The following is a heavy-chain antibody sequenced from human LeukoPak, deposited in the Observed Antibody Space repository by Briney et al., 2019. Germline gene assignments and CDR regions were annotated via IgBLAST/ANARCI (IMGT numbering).Heavy chain of an antibody. J-gene: IGHJ4*02. CDR3: ARQVVATAGTYDY. CDR1: GYTFSSYW. CDR2: IYPVDSDT. V-gene: IGHV5-51*01. D-gene: IGHD6-13*01. Sequence: GESLKISCKGSGYTFSSYWIGWLRQMPGKGLDWMGIIYPVDSDTRYSPSFQGQFTISADQSIRTADLQWSSLKASDTAMYYCARQVVATAGTYDYWGQGTLVTVSS.